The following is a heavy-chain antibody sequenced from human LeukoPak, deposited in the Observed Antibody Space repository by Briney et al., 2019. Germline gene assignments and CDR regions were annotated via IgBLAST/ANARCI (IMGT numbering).Heavy chain of an antibody. J-gene: IGHJ6*03. V-gene: IGHV3-23*01. Sequence: GGSLRLSCAASGFTFSSYAMNWVRQAPGKGLEWVSAISGSGDNTYYADSVKGRFTISRDNAKNSLYLQMNSLRAEDTALYYCAKGSTAMVYYYYYMDVWGKGTTVTISS. CDR3: AKGSTAMVYYYYYMDV. CDR1: GFTFSSYA. D-gene: IGHD5-18*01. CDR2: ISGSGDNT.